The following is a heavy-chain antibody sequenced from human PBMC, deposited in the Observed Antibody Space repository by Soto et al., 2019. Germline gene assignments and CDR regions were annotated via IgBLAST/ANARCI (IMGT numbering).Heavy chain of an antibody. D-gene: IGHD5-12*01. CDR2: IYYSGST. V-gene: IGHV4-39*01. CDR1: GGSISSSSYY. J-gene: IGHJ4*02. Sequence: QLQLQESGPGLVKPSETLSLTCTVSGGSISSSSYYWGWIRQPPGKGLEWIGSIYYSGSTYYNPSLKSRVTISVDTSKNTFSLKLSSVSAADTAVYYCARLNFGEMATIWGWYFDYWGQGTLVTVSS. CDR3: ARLNFGEMATIWGWYFDY.